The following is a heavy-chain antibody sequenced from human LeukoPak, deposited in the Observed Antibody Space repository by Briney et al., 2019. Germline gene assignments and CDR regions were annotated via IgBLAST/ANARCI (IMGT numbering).Heavy chain of an antibody. J-gene: IGHJ5*02. CDR3: ARDYGDHVTDYWFDH. CDR2: INPNSGGT. CDR1: GYTFTGYY. V-gene: IGHV1-2*06. Sequence: ASVKVSCKASGYTFTGYYMHWVRQAPGQGLEWMGRINPNSGGTNYAQKFQGRVTMTRDTSISTAYMELSRLRSDDTAVYYCARDYGDHVTDYWFDHWGQGTLVTVSS. D-gene: IGHD4-17*01.